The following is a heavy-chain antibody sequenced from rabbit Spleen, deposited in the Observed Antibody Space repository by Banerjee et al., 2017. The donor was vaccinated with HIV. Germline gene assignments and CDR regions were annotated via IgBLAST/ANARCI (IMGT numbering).Heavy chain of an antibody. CDR3: VREVAAKFSL. J-gene: IGHJ4*01. D-gene: IGHD4-1*01. CDR2: IDPIFGTT. CDR1: GFDFSSYG. Sequence: QEQLVESGGGLVQPGGSLKLSCKASGFDFSSYGVSWVRQAPGKGLEWIGYIDPIFGTTAYANWVNARFTISSHNAQNTLYLQLNSLTAADTATYFCVREVAAKFSLWGPGTLVTVS. V-gene: IGHV1S47*01.